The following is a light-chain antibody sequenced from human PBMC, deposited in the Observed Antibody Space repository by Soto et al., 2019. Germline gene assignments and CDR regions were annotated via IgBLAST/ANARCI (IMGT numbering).Light chain of an antibody. J-gene: IGKJ1*01. CDR1: QGVRTY. CDR2: SAS. V-gene: IGKV1-17*03. CDR3: LQSYKYPWT. Sequence: DIQMTHSPSAMSASVGDRVTFTCRASQGVRTYLAWFQQKPGKVPKRLIFSASSLQSGVPSRFSGNGSGTEFTLTISSLQPEDSATYYCLQSYKYPWTFGQGTKVDIK.